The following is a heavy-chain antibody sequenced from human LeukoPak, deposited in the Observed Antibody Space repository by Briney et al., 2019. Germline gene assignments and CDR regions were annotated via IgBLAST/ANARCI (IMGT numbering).Heavy chain of an antibody. CDR1: GGSFSGYY. CDR2: INHSGST. D-gene: IGHD3-10*01. Sequence: SETLSLTCAVYGGSFSGYYWSWIRQPPGKGLEWIGEINHSGSTNYNPSLKSRVTISVDTSKNQFSLKLSSVTAADTAVYYCARTRFGVFDYSGQGTLVTVSS. V-gene: IGHV4-34*01. CDR3: ARTRFGVFDY. J-gene: IGHJ4*02.